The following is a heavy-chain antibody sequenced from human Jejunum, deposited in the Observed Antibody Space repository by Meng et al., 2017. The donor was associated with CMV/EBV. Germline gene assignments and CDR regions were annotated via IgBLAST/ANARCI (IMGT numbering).Heavy chain of an antibody. V-gene: IGHV3-74*01. CDR3: ARAGSYRFDY. CDR1: GFTFSRYW. D-gene: IGHD3-10*01. Sequence: EVELVGSGGGLIQPGGSLGLSCAASGFTFSRYWIHWVRQAPGKGLVWVSRINTDGSTINYADSVKGRFTISRDDAKNTLYLQMNSLTAEDTAVYYCARAGSYRFDYWGHGTLVTVSS. CDR2: INTDGSTI. J-gene: IGHJ4*01.